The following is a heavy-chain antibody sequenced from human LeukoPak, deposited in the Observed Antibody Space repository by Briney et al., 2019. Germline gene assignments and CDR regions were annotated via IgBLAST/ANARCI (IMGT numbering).Heavy chain of an antibody. CDR3: AKDLGGSATTV. J-gene: IGHJ4*02. V-gene: IGHV3-9*01. CDR2: ISWSGDRM. CDR1: GFTFEDHV. Sequence: GGSLRLSCAASGFTFEDHVMHWVRQAPGKGLEWVSSISWSGDRMGYADAVKGRFTISRDNAKNSLFMQMNSLRVEDTALYYCAKDLGGSATTVWGQGTLVTVSS. D-gene: IGHD2-2*01.